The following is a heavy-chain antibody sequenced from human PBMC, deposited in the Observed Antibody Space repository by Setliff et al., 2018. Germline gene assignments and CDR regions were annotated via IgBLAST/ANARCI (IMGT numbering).Heavy chain of an antibody. CDR1: GFTFTNYW. D-gene: IGHD2-2*01. Sequence: PGGSLRLSCAASGFTFTNYWINWVRQAPGKGLEWVANIKQDESEKHYVGSVKGRFTISRDNARNSVYLQMNSLRAEDTAVYYCARSETCHSTHCSPYDYWGQGTPVTVSS. J-gene: IGHJ4*02. CDR2: IKQDESEK. CDR3: ARSETCHSTHCSPYDY. V-gene: IGHV3-7*01.